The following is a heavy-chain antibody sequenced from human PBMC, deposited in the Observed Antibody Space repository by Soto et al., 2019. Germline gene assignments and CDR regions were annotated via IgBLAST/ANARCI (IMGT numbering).Heavy chain of an antibody. Sequence: SGPTLVNPTQTLTLTCTFSGFSLSTSGVGVGWIRQPPGKALEWLALIYWDDDKRYSPSLKSRLTITKDTSKNQVVLTMTNMDPVDTSTYYCIQSRCGRDCLQSYASYYYYGMDVWGQGTTVTVS. V-gene: IGHV2-5*02. CDR3: IQSRCGRDCLQSYASYYYYGMDV. CDR2: IYWDDDK. J-gene: IGHJ6*02. CDR1: GFSLSTSGVG. D-gene: IGHD2-21*02.